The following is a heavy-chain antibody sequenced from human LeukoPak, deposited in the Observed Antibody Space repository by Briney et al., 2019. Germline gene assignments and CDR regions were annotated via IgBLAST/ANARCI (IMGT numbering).Heavy chain of an antibody. V-gene: IGHV3-21*01. D-gene: IGHD2-21*02. CDR3: ARENRVTRAAFDI. J-gene: IGHJ3*02. Sequence: GGSLRLSCAASGFTFSSYTMNWVRQAPGKGLEWVSSISSSSTYINYADSVKGRFTISRDNAKNSLYLQMNSLRAEDTAVYYCARENRVTRAAFDIWGRGTMVTVSS. CDR1: GFTFSSYT. CDR2: ISSSSTYI.